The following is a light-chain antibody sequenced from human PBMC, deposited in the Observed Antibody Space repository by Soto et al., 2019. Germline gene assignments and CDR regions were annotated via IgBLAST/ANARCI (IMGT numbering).Light chain of an antibody. J-gene: IGKJ5*01. CDR3: QQRQYWSPST. V-gene: IGKV3-11*01. CDR2: DAS. CDR1: LSVSSY. Sequence: VVTQSPPTLSLSPGERATLSCRTSLSVSSYLAWYQQKPGPAPRLLRCDASGWATGIPARFTGSWSGTEFNPPTSTLLPEDYAVYYCQQRQYWSPSTFGQGTRLDIK.